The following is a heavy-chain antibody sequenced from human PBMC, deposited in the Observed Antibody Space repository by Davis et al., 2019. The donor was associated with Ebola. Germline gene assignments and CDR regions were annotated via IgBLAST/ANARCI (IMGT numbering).Heavy chain of an antibody. CDR1: GFTFSNYS. D-gene: IGHD1-20*01. Sequence: GGSLRLSCAASGFTFSNYSMNWVRQAPGKGLEWVSSISSRSSYIYYADSVKGRFTISRDNAKNSLYLQMNSLRAEDTAVYYCARGFITKPRSSFGFDPWGQGTLVTVSS. CDR2: ISSRSSYI. J-gene: IGHJ5*02. CDR3: ARGFITKPRSSFGFDP. V-gene: IGHV3-21*01.